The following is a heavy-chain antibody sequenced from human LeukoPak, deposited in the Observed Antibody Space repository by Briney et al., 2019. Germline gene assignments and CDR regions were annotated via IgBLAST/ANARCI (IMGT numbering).Heavy chain of an antibody. CDR3: VYCSSTSHDAFDI. V-gene: IGHV3-23*01. CDR2: ISGSGGST. J-gene: IGHJ3*02. CDR1: GFTFSSYG. D-gene: IGHD2-2*01. Sequence: PGGTLRLSCAASGFTFSSYGMSWVRQAPGKGLEWVSAISGSGGSTYYADSVKGRFTISKDNSKNTLYLQMNSLRAEDTAVYYCVYCSSTSHDAFDIWGQGTMVTVSS.